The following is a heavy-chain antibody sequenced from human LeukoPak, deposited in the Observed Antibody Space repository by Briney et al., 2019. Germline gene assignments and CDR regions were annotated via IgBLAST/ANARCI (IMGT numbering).Heavy chain of an antibody. V-gene: IGHV4-4*02. D-gene: IGHD3-22*01. CDR1: GGSISSSNW. J-gene: IGHJ3*02. CDR2: IYHSGST. Sequence: PSETLSLTCAVSGGSISSSNWWRWVRQPPGKGLEWIGEIYHSGSTNYNPSLKSRVTISVDKSKNQFSLKLSSVTAADTAVYYCASRPTDYYDPPFDIWGQGTMVTVSS. CDR3: ASRPTDYYDPPFDI.